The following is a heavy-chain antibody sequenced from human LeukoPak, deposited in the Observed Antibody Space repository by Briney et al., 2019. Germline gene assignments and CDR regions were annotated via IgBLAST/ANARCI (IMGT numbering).Heavy chain of an antibody. CDR3: AKTFFSIVGATFDY. CDR1: GFTFSTNG. D-gene: IGHD1-26*01. J-gene: IGHJ4*02. CDR2: IQYDGRNK. V-gene: IGHV3-30*02. Sequence: GGSLRLSCAASGFTFSTNGALWVRQAPGKGLEWVAFIQYDGRNKYYADSVKGRFTIYRDNSKNTVYLQMNSLRAEDTAVYYCAKTFFSIVGATFDYWGQGTLVTVSS.